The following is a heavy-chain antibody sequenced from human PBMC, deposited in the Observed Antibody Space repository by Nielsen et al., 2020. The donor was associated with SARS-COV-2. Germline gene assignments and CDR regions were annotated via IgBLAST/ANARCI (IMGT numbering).Heavy chain of an antibody. D-gene: IGHD6-19*01. V-gene: IGHV2-5*02. CDR1: GFSLPTIAMG. Sequence: SGPTLAQPTQTLTLTCTFSGFSLPTIAMGVAWIRHPPGKALECLALIYWDDDKRHSPSLKNRLTITKDTSKNQVVLTMTNMDPLDTATYYCARTFVAVAGTALDYWGQGTLVTVSS. CDR2: IYWDDDK. CDR3: ARTFVAVAGTALDY. J-gene: IGHJ4*02.